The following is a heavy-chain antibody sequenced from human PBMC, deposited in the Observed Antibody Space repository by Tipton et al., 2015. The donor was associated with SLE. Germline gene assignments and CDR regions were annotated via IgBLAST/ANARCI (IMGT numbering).Heavy chain of an antibody. CDR3: ARHAYPTSINWGSFFDY. D-gene: IGHD7-27*01. Sequence: TLSLTCTVSGDSISSTTYYWGWIRQPPGKGLEWIGNIYYIGTTFNNPSLQSRITISLGTSKRQFSLTLSSVTAADTAMYYRARHAYPTSINWGSFFDYWGQGSLVTVSS. V-gene: IGHV4-39*01. CDR2: IYYIGTT. J-gene: IGHJ4*02. CDR1: GDSISSTTYY.